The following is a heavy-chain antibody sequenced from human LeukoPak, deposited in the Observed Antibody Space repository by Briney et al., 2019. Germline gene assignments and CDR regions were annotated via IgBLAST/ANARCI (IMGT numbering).Heavy chain of an antibody. D-gene: IGHD6-6*01. CDR2: ITSSGTT. V-gene: IGHV3-48*03. J-gene: IGHJ4*02. CDR3: ARSATDSSSVDY. CDR1: GFTFSSHE. Sequence: QPGGSLRLSCAASGFTFSSHEMNWVRQAPGKGLEWVSYITSSGTTKYGDSVKGRFTISRDNAKNSLYLQMNSLRAEDTAVYYRARSATDSSSVDYWGQGTLVTVSS.